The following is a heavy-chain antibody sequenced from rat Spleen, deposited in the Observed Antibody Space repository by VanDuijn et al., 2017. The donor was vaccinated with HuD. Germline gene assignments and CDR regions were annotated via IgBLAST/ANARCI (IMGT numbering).Heavy chain of an antibody. J-gene: IGHJ4*01. D-gene: IGHD4-3*01. Sequence: QVQLKESGPGLVQPSQTLSLTCTVAGFSLTSYNVHWVRQPPGKGLEWMGVIWNTGGTRYNSALKSRLSISKDTSKSQVFLKMNSLQTEDTATYYCARGSDVMDAWGQGASVTVSS. CDR1: GFSLTSYN. CDR2: IWNTGGT. V-gene: IGHV2-41*01. CDR3: ARGSDVMDA.